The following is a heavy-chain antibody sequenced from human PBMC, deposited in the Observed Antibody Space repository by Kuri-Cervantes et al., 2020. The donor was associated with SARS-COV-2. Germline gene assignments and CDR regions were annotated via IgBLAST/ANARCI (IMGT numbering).Heavy chain of an antibody. Sequence: GESLKISCAASGFTFSRNAMHWVRQAPGKGLEYVSSISDNGGSTYYANSVKGRFTISRDNSKNTLYLQMDNLRAEDMAVYYCAKDRDTSGYYYYYMDVWGQGTTVTVSS. J-gene: IGHJ6*03. CDR3: AKDRDTSGYYYYYMDV. CDR1: GFTFSRNA. V-gene: IGHV3-64*01. CDR2: ISDNGGST. D-gene: IGHD3-22*01.